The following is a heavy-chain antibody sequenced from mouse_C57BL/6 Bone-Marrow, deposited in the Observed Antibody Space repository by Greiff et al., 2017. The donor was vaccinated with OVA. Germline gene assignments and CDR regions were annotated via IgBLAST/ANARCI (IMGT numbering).Heavy chain of an antibody. CDR3: ARQRRLRRYFDD. D-gene: IGHD2-4*01. CDR2: INSDGGST. J-gene: IGHJ2*01. Sequence: EVKLMESGGGLVQPGESLKLSCESNEYEFPSHDMSWVRKTPEKRLELVAAINSDGGSTYYPDTMERRFIISRDNTKKTLYLQMSSLRSEDTAVDYCARQRRLRRYFDDWGQGTTLTVSS. CDR1: EYEFPSHD. V-gene: IGHV5-2*01.